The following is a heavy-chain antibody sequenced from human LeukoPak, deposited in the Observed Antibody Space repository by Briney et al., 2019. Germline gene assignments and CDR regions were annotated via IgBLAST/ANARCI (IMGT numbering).Heavy chain of an antibody. D-gene: IGHD3-22*01. CDR2: ISSSGSTI. Sequence: GGPLRLSCAASGFTISSYEMNWVRQAPGKGLEWDSYISSSGSTIYYADSVKGRFTISRDNAKNSLYLQMNSLRAEDTAVYYCAKDRDSSGYYHNWFDPWGQGTLVTVSS. CDR1: GFTISSYE. V-gene: IGHV3-48*03. J-gene: IGHJ5*02. CDR3: AKDRDSSGYYHNWFDP.